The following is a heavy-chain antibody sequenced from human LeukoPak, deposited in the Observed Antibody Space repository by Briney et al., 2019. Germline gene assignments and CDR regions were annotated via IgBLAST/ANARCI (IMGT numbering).Heavy chain of an antibody. CDR3: ARDRTLYSSSWPNWFDP. V-gene: IGHV3-48*01. CDR1: GFTFSSYS. D-gene: IGHD6-13*01. CDR2: ISSSSSTI. J-gene: IGHJ5*02. Sequence: GGSLRLSCAASGFTFSSYSMNWVRQAPGKGLEWVSYISSSSSTIYYADSVKGRFTISRDNAKNSLYLQMNSLRAEDTAVYYCARDRTLYSSSWPNWFDPWGQGTLVTVSS.